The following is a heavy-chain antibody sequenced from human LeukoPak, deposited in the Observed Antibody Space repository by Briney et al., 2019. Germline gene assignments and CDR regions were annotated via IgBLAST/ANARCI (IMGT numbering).Heavy chain of an antibody. Sequence: GGSLRLSCAASGFTFSNAWMSWVRQAPGKGLEWVGRIKSKTDGGTTDYAAPVKGRFTIARDDSKSIAYLQMNSLKTEDTAVYYCTRVNYYDSSGYSDYWGQGTLVTVSS. V-gene: IGHV3-15*01. CDR1: GFTFSNAW. CDR2: IKSKTDGGTT. D-gene: IGHD3-22*01. CDR3: TRVNYYDSSGYSDY. J-gene: IGHJ4*02.